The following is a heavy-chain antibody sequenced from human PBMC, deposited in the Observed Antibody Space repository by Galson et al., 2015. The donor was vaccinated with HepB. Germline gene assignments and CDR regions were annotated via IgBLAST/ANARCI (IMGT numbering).Heavy chain of an antibody. Sequence: SVKVSCKASGGTFSSYVTNWIRRAPGQGLEWVGGIIPLFRTIHYAQKFQDRVTITADESTSTAYMELSRLRSEDTAVYYCARGYPRGIVAVTANLLTEYFHQWGQGTLVTVAS. J-gene: IGHJ1*01. V-gene: IGHV1-69*13. CDR1: GGTFSSYV. CDR2: IIPLFRTI. CDR3: ARGYPRGIVAVTANLLTEYFHQ. D-gene: IGHD2-21*02.